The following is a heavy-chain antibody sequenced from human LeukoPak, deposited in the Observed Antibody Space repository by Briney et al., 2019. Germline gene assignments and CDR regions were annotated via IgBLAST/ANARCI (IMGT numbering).Heavy chain of an antibody. J-gene: IGHJ4*02. CDR2: ISGSGSIV. Sequence: GGSLGLSCAASGFIFNTYEMNWVRQAPGKGREGVSYISGSGSIVYYSDSVKGRFTISRDNAKNSLYLQMNSLTAEDTAVYYCARGGRGGYNWDYWGQGTLVTVSS. CDR1: GFIFNTYE. V-gene: IGHV3-48*03. D-gene: IGHD5-24*01. CDR3: ARGGRGGYNWDY.